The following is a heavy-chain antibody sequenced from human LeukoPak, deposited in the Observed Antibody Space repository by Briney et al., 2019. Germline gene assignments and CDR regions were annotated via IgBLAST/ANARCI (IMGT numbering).Heavy chain of an antibody. CDR1: GAFVSGDTYS. V-gene: IGHV4-30-2*01. J-gene: IGHJ4*02. D-gene: IGHD3/OR15-3a*01. CDR3: ARGRDLAFDY. CDR2: IYYSGST. Sequence: SETLSLTCADSGAFVSGDTYSWSWIRQPLGKGLEWIGNIYYSGSTYYNPSLRGRVTMSIDRSKIQFSLSLYSVTAADTAVYYCARGRDLAFDYWGRGALVTVSS.